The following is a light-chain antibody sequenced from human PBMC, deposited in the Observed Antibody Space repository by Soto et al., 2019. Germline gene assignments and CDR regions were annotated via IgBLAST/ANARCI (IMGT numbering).Light chain of an antibody. J-gene: IGLJ2*01. CDR1: SSDVGAYNS. CDR3: SSHTSSXLLV. Sequence: QSALTQPASVSGSPGQSITISCTGTSSDVGAYNSVSWYQQHPGKVPKLMIYDVSHRPSGVSDRFSGSKSGNTAALTISGLQSEDEADYYCSSHTSSXLLVFGGGT. V-gene: IGLV2-14*01. CDR2: DVS.